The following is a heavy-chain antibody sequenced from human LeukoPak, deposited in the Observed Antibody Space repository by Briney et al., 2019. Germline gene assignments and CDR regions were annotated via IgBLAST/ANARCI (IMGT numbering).Heavy chain of an antibody. Sequence: GASVKVSCKASGYTFTSYYMHWVRQAPGQGLEWMGIINPSGGSTSYAQKFQGRVTMTRDTSTSTVYMELSSLRSEDTAVYYCAGAGYGGNYYYYYYMDVWGKGTTVTVSS. V-gene: IGHV1-46*01. J-gene: IGHJ6*03. D-gene: IGHD4-23*01. CDR1: GYTFTSYY. CDR2: INPSGGST. CDR3: AGAGYGGNYYYYYYMDV.